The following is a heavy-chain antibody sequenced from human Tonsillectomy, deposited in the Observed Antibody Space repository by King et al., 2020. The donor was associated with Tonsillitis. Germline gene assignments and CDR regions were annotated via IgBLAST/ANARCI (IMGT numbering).Heavy chain of an antibody. CDR2: ITPNSGGT. CDR1: GYTFTGYY. D-gene: IGHD2-2*02. J-gene: IGHJ5*02. Sequence: QLVQSGAEVKKPGASVKVSCKASGYTFTGYYIHWVRQAPGQGLEWMGWITPNSGGTNYAQKFQGRVTMTRDTSISTVYLQLKSLTLDDTAVYYCARVNAAAIPWEWLDPWGQGTLVTVSS. V-gene: IGHV1-2*02. CDR3: ARVNAAAIPWEWLDP.